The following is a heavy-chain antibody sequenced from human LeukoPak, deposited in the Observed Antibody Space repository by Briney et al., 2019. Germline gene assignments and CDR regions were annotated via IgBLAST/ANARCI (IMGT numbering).Heavy chain of an antibody. CDR1: GITFGDYG. J-gene: IGHJ4*02. CDR2: IRSKAYGGTT. CDR3: SKSIAVTTTRVLFDY. D-gene: IGHD6-19*01. Sequence: GGSLRLSCTASGITFGDYGIFWVRQAPGKGLEWIGFIRSKAYGGTTEYAASVKGRFTISRDDSKSIAYLQMKSLKTEDTALYYCSKSIAVTTTRVLFDYWGQGTLVTVSS. V-gene: IGHV3-49*04.